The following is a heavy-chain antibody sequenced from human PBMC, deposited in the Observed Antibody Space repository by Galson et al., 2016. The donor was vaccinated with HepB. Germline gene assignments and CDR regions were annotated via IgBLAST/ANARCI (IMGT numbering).Heavy chain of an antibody. J-gene: IGHJ6*02. CDR3: AAGPEVVVAATSYYGMDV. CDR2: IGVTRGDT. CDR1: GFTFSATA. V-gene: IGHV1-58*01. Sequence: SVKVSCKASGFTFSATAVQWVRQARGQRLEWIGWIGVTRGDTNYAQRFQDRVTITMDMSTSTAYMELISLTAEDTAVYYCAAGPEVVVAATSYYGMDVWGHGTTVTVSS. D-gene: IGHD2-15*01.